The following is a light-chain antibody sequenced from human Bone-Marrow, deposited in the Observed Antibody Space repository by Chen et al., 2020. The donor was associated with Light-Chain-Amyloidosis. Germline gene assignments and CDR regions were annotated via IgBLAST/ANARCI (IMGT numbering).Light chain of an antibody. V-gene: IGLV3-21*02. Sequence: YPLTHPSSVSVAPGQTSTIACGGNNIGSTSVHWYQQTPGQAPLLVVYDDSDRPSGIPERLSGSNSGNTATLTISRVEAGDEADDYCQVWDRSSDRPVFGGGTKLTVL. J-gene: IGLJ3*02. CDR3: QVWDRSSDRPV. CDR2: DDS. CDR1: NIGSTS.